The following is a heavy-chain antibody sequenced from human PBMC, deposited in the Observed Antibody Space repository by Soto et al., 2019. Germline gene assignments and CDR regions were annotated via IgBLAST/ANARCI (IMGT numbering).Heavy chain of an antibody. CDR2: IYSSGYT. V-gene: IGHV4-39*01. CDR1: GGSISNSNYY. J-gene: IGHJ4*02. Sequence: QLQLQESGPGLVKPSETLSLTCTVSGGSISNSNYYWGWIRQPPGKGLEWIGTIYSSGYTYYNPSLKSRVTISVDTSKNQFSLKLSSVTAADTAVYYCARRQWDCSGGSCYSDYWGQGTLVTVSS. D-gene: IGHD2-15*01. CDR3: ARRQWDCSGGSCYSDY.